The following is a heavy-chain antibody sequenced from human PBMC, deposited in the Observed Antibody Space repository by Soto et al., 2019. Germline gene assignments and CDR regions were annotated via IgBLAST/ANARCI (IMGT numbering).Heavy chain of an antibody. Sequence: EVQLLESGGGLVQPGGSLRLSCAASGFTFSSYAMSWVRQAPGKGLEWVSAISGSGGSTYYADSVKGRFTISRDNSKNTLYLQMNSLRAEDTAVYYCARFYGSGSYYSAFDYWGQGTLVTVSS. CDR2: ISGSGGST. CDR3: ARFYGSGSYYSAFDY. J-gene: IGHJ4*02. V-gene: IGHV3-23*01. D-gene: IGHD3-10*01. CDR1: GFTFSSYA.